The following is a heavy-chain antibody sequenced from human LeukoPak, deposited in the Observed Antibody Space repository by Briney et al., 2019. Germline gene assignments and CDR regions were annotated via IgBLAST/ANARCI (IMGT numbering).Heavy chain of an antibody. V-gene: IGHV3-21*01. CDR3: ARAPVPAARLDGMDV. CDR2: ISSSSSYI. CDR1: GFTFSSYS. Sequence: PGGSLRLSCAASGFTFSSYSMNWVRQAPGKGLEWVSSISSSSSYIYYADSVKGRFTISRDNAKNSLYLQMNSLRAEDTAVYYCARAPVPAARLDGMDVWGKGTTVTVSS. D-gene: IGHD2-2*01. J-gene: IGHJ6*04.